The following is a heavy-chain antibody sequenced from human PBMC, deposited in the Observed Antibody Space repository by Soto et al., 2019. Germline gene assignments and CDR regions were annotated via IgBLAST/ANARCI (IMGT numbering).Heavy chain of an antibody. CDR3: ARSVNFDN. Sequence: SETLSLTCSVSGDSIIYSNYYWGWIRQPPGKGLEWIGSIHYRGSTYYSPSLKSRVTISVDTSKNQFSLKVTSVTAADTAVYYCARSVNFDNWGQGTLVTVSS. V-gene: IGHV4-39*01. J-gene: IGHJ5*02. CDR1: GDSIIYSNYY. CDR2: IHYRGST.